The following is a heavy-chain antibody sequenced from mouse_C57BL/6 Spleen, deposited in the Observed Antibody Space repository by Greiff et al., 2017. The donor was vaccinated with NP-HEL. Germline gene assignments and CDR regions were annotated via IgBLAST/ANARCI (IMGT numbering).Heavy chain of an antibody. CDR2: IDPETGGT. J-gene: IGHJ2*01. Sequence: QVHVKQSGAELVRPGASVTLSCKASGYTFTDYEMHWVKQTPVHGLEWIGAIDPETGGTAYNQKFKGKAILTADKSSSTAYMELRSLTSEDSAVYYCTRRDYYGSSYAYFDYWGQGTTLTVSS. CDR3: TRRDYYGSSYAYFDY. CDR1: GYTFTDYE. V-gene: IGHV1-15*01. D-gene: IGHD1-1*01.